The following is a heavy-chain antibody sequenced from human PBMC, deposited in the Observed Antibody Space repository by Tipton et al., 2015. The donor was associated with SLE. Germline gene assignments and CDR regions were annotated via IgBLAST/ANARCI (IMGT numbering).Heavy chain of an antibody. D-gene: IGHD4-17*01. CDR2: MSAIENRT. CDR1: GFTFSHYA. J-gene: IGHJ1*01. Sequence: SLRLSCAASGFTFSHYAMSWVRQAPGKGLEWVSSMSAIENRTFYADSVRGRFTTSRDSSTSTLYLQMDSLTAEDTAVYYCARASGAVTRRYFQHWGQGALVAVSS. V-gene: IGHV3-23*01. CDR3: ARASGAVTRRYFQH.